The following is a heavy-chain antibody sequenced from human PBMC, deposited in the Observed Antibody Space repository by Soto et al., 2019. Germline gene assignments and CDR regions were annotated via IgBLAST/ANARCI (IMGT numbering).Heavy chain of an antibody. Sequence: ASVKVSCKASGYTFTSYGISWVRQAPGQGLEWIGWISAYNGNTNYAQKLQGRVTMTTDTSTSTAYMELRSLRSDDTAVYYCARDKEIVVVPAALIYYYYYGMDVWGQGTTVTVS. CDR1: GYTFTSYG. CDR3: ARDKEIVVVPAALIYYYYYGMDV. V-gene: IGHV1-18*01. CDR2: ISAYNGNT. J-gene: IGHJ6*02. D-gene: IGHD2-2*01.